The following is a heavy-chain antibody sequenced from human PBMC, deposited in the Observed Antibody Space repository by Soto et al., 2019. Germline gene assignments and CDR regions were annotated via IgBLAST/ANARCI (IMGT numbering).Heavy chain of an antibody. Sequence: QLQLQESGPGLVKPSETLSLTCTVSGGSISSSSYYWGWIRQPPGKGLEWIGSIYYSGSTYYNPSLTTRVTISLDTSKSQFSLTLSSLTAADAAVYYCARLRAYCGGDCDPYCFYPWGQGTLVTVSS. CDR2: IYYSGST. D-gene: IGHD2-21*02. CDR3: ARLRAYCGGDCDPYCFYP. V-gene: IGHV4-39*01. J-gene: IGHJ5*02. CDR1: GGSISSSSYY.